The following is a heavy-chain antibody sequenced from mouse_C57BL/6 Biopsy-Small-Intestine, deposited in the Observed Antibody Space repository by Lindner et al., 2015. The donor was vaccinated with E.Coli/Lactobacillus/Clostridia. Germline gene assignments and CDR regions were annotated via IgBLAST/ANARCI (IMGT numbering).Heavy chain of an antibody. D-gene: IGHD3-2*02. V-gene: IGHV14-1*01. J-gene: IGHJ4*01. CDR1: GFNIQDYY. Sequence: VQLQESGAELVRPGASVKLSCTASGFNIQDYYMHRVKQRPEQGLEWIGSIDPEDGDTEYAPKFQGKATMTADTSSNTAYLQLSSLTSEDTAVYYCARQLRLRYAMDYWGQGTSVTVSS. CDR2: IDPEDGDT. CDR3: ARQLRLRYAMDY.